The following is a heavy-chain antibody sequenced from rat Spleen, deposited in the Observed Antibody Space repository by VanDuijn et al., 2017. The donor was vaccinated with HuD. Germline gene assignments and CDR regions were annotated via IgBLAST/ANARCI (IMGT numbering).Heavy chain of an antibody. D-gene: IGHD1-5*01. J-gene: IGHJ2*01. CDR3: AREDIGTMYFDY. CDR2: IIYDGSST. V-gene: IGHV5-17*01. Sequence: EVQLVESGGGLVQPGRSLKFSCAASGFTFSDYAMAWVRQAPKKGLEWVATIIYDGSSTYYRDSVKGRFTISRDNAKSTLYLQMDSLRSEDTATYYCAREDIGTMYFDYWGQGVMVTVSS. CDR1: GFTFSDYA.